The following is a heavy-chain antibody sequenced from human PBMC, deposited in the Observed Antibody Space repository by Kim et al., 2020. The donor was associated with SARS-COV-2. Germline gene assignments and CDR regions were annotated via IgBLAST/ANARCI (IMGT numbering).Heavy chain of an antibody. D-gene: IGHD3-22*01. CDR1: GFTFSSYS. Sequence: GGSLRLSCAASGFTFSSYSMNWVRQAPGKGLEWVSSISSSSSYIYYADSVKGRFTISRDNAKNSLYLQMNSLRAEDTAVYYCARDPFYYDSSGYGRYWGQGTLVTVSS. CDR3: ARDPFYYDSSGYGRY. V-gene: IGHV3-21*01. CDR2: ISSSSSYI. J-gene: IGHJ4*02.